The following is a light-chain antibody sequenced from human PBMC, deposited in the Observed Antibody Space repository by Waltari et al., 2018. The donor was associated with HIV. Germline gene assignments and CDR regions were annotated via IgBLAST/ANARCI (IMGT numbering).Light chain of an antibody. Sequence: QSVLTQPPSASGTPGQSVTISCSGSSSNIGRNYVYWYQQLPGTAPKLLIYRNNKRPSGVPDRFSGFKSGTSASLAISGLRSEDEADYYCATWDDNLSGWVFGGGSKLTIL. V-gene: IGLV1-47*01. CDR2: RNN. J-gene: IGLJ3*02. CDR3: ATWDDNLSGWV. CDR1: SSNIGRNY.